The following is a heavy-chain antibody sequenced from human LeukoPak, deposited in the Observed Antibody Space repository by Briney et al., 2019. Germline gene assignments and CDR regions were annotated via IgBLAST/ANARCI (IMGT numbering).Heavy chain of an antibody. CDR3: AREAYRELLLISEYFQH. CDR1: GFTFSSYG. D-gene: IGHD1-26*01. J-gene: IGHJ1*01. CDR2: IRYDGSNK. V-gene: IGHV3-30*02. Sequence: GGSLRLSCAASGFTFSSYGMHWVRQAPGKGLEWVAFIRYDGSNKYYADSVKGRFTISRDNSKNTLYLQMNSLRAEDTAVYYCAREAYRELLLISEYFQHWGQGTLVTVSS.